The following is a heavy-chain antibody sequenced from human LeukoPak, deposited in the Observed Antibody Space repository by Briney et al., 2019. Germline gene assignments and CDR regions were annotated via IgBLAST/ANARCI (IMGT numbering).Heavy chain of an antibody. CDR1: GGSISSYY. CDR3: AREGPRITMVRGD. Sequence: SETLSLTCTVSGGSISSYYWSWIRQPPGKGLEWIGYIYYSGSTNYNPSLKSRVTISVDTSKNQFSLKLSSVTAADTAVYYCAREGPRITMVRGDWGQGTLVTVSS. J-gene: IGHJ4*02. D-gene: IGHD3-10*01. V-gene: IGHV4-59*12. CDR2: IYYSGST.